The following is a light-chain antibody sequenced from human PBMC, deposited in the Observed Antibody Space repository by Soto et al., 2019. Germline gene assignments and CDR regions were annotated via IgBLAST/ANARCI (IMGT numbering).Light chain of an antibody. CDR3: ASWDDSLRGVL. CDR2: TND. J-gene: IGLJ2*01. CDR1: DSNIGSNP. Sequence: QSVLTQPPSASGTPGQRVTISCSGGDSNIGSNPVYWYQQLPGTAPKLVIHTNDQRPSGVPDRFSGSKSVTSATLAISGLRSEDEADYYCASWDDSLRGVLFGGGTQLTVL. V-gene: IGLV1-47*01.